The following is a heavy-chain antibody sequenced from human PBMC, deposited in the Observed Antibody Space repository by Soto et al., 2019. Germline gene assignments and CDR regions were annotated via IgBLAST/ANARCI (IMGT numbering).Heavy chain of an antibody. CDR3: ARDRPYYGSGSYYNLRYNWFDP. J-gene: IGHJ5*02. V-gene: IGHV4-34*01. CDR2: INHSGST. Sequence: LEILSLTCAVYGGSFSGYCWSWIRQPPGKGLEWIGEINHSGSTNYNPSLKSRVTISVDTSKNQFSLKLSSVTAADTAVYYCARDRPYYGSGSYYNLRYNWFDPWGQGTLVTVSS. D-gene: IGHD3-10*01. CDR1: GGSFSGYC.